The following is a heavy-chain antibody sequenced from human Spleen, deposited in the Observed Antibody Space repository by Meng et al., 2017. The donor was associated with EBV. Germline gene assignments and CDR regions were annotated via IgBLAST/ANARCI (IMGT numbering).Heavy chain of an antibody. CDR3: AREPPNLYGSGILDY. V-gene: IGHV1-3*01. D-gene: IGHD3-10*01. CDR2: INPGRGDT. CDR1: GYIFTNYA. J-gene: IGHJ4*02. Sequence: QLRLVQSGAEVKKPGASVNVSGRGSGYIFTNYAIHWGRQAPGQGLGWMGWINPGRGDTKYSQQFQGRVTITRDTSASTAYMELSSLRSGDTAVFYCAREPPNLYGSGILDYWGQGSLVTVSS.